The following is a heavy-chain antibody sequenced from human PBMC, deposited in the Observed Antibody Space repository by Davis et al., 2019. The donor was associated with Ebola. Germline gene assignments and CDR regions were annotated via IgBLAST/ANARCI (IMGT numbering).Heavy chain of an antibody. CDR1: GFTFSSYG. Sequence: GESLKISCASSGFTFSSYGMHWVRQAPGKGLEWVAVIWYYGSNKYYADSVKGRFTISRDNSKNTLYLQMNSLRAEDTAVYYCARGYYDYVWGSYRSDAFDIWGQGTMVTVSS. CDR3: ARGYYDYVWGSYRSDAFDI. D-gene: IGHD3-16*02. J-gene: IGHJ3*02. V-gene: IGHV3-33*01. CDR2: IWYYGSNK.